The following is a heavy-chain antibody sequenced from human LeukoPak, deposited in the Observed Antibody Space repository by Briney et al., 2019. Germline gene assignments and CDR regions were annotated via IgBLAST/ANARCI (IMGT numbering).Heavy chain of an antibody. CDR2: IWYDGSNK. CDR3: ARGTVTISNAFDI. CDR1: GFTFSSYS. J-gene: IGHJ3*02. V-gene: IGHV3-33*01. D-gene: IGHD3-9*01. Sequence: PGGSLRLSCAASGFTFSSYSMHWVRQAPGKGLEWVAVIWYDGSNKYYADSVKGRFTISRDNSKNTLYLQMNSLRAEDTAVYYCARGTVTISNAFDIWGQGTMVTVSS.